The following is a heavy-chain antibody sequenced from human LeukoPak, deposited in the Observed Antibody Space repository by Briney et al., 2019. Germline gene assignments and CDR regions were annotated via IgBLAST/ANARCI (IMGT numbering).Heavy chain of an antibody. Sequence: PGGSLRLSCAASGFTFSSYAMSWVRQAPGKGLEWVSAISGSGGSTYYADPVKGRFTISRDNSKNTLYLQMNSLRAEDTAIYYCAQQWLVLGAFDFWGQGTLVTVSS. D-gene: IGHD6-19*01. CDR3: AQQWLVLGAFDF. CDR1: GFTFSSYA. V-gene: IGHV3-23*01. CDR2: ISGSGGST. J-gene: IGHJ4*02.